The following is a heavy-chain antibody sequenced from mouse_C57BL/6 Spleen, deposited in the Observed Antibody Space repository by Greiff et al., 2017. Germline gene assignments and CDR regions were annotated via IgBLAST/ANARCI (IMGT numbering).Heavy chain of an antibody. V-gene: IGHV6-6*01. CDR3: TRQRGITTVVAPFDY. CDR2: IRNKANNHAT. CDR1: GFTFSDAW. D-gene: IGHD1-1*01. Sequence: EVKLVESGGGLVQPGGSMKLSCAASGFTFSDAWMDWVRQSPEKGLEWVAEIRNKANNHATYYAESVKGRFTISRDDSKSSVYLQMNSLRAEDTGIYYCTRQRGITTVVAPFDYWGQGTTLTVSS. J-gene: IGHJ2*01.